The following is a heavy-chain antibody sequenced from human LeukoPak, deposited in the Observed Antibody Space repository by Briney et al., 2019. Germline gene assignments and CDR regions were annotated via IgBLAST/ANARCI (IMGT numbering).Heavy chain of an antibody. CDR1: GFSFSNYA. Sequence: PVGSLRLSCAASGFSFSNYAMSWVRQAPGKGLEWVSGVSASGASTYSEDSVKGRFIISRDNSKNTVFLQMNSLRAEDTAVYYCARQHTGWYVDYWGQGILVTVSS. D-gene: IGHD6-19*01. CDR2: VSASGAST. V-gene: IGHV3-23*01. J-gene: IGHJ4*02. CDR3: ARQHTGWYVDY.